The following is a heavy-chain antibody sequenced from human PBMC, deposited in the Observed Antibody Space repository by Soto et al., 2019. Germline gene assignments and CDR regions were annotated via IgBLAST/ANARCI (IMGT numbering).Heavy chain of an antibody. V-gene: IGHV4-31*03. CDR2: IYYSGST. CDR1: GGSISSGGYY. Sequence: SETLSLTCTVSGGSISSGGYYWSWIRQHPGKGLEWIGYIYYSGSTYYNPSLKSRVTISVDTSKNQFSLKLSSVTAADTAVYYWARVLYYYDSGGYYSGPGVNYWGQGTLVTVPS. D-gene: IGHD3-22*01. CDR3: ARVLYYYDSGGYYSGPGVNY. J-gene: IGHJ4*02.